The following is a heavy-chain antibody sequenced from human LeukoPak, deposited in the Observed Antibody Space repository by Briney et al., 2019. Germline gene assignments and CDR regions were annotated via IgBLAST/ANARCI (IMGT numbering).Heavy chain of an antibody. D-gene: IGHD3-10*01. CDR2: TNEHGSIT. Sequence: GESLRLSCAASGFTFSSYWMHWVRQTPGEGLVWVSRTNEHGSITDYADSVKGRFTISRDNAKNTLYLQMNSLRAEDTAMYYCARGVAGAGSHWGQGTLVTVSS. CDR3: ARGVAGAGSH. V-gene: IGHV3-74*01. CDR1: GFTFSSYW. J-gene: IGHJ4*02.